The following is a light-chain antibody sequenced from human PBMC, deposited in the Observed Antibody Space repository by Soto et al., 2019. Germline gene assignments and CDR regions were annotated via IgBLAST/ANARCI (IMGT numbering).Light chain of an antibody. CDR3: QTWGTGPWV. V-gene: IGLV4-69*01. J-gene: IGLJ3*02. CDR1: SGHSSYA. CDR2: INSDDSH. Sequence: QLVLTQSPSGSASLGASVRLTCTLSSGHSSYAIAWHQQQPEKGPRYLMKINSDDSHRKGDGIPDRFSGSSSGAERYLTISSLQSEDEADYYCQTWGTGPWVFGGGTQLTVL.